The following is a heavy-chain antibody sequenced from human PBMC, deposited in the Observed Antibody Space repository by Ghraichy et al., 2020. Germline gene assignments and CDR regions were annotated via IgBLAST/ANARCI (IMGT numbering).Heavy chain of an antibody. CDR1: GGSFTGYY. D-gene: IGHD3-10*01. Sequence: SETLSLTCAVYGGSFTGYYWSWLRQPPGKGLEGIGEINHSGGTNYNPSLKSRVSITIDTSKNHFPLKLSSVTAAETAVYYCARATVDRGLMNRGQGTLVTVSS. J-gene: IGHJ4*02. V-gene: IGHV4-34*01. CDR3: ARATVDRGLMN. CDR2: INHSGGT.